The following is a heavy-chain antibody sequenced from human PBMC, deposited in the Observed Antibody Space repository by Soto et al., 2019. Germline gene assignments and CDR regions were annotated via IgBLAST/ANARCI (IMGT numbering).Heavy chain of an antibody. CDR3: ASLGDLTMVATLYGMDV. CDR1: GGSFSRYY. Sequence: SETLSLTCAVYGGSFSRYYWSWIRQPPGKGLEWIGEINHSGSTNYNPSLKSRVTISVDTSKNQFSLKLSSVTAADTAVYYCASLGDLTMVATLYGMDVWGQGTTVTVSS. CDR2: INHSGST. J-gene: IGHJ6*02. D-gene: IGHD5-12*01. V-gene: IGHV4-34*01.